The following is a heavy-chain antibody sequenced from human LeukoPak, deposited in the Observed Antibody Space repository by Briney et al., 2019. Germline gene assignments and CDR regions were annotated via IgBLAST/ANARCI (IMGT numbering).Heavy chain of an antibody. J-gene: IGHJ5*02. V-gene: IGHV4-39*07. CDR3: TTARGDSSGWYAWFDP. CDR1: GGSISSSSHF. CDR2: VYHSGTT. D-gene: IGHD6-19*01. Sequence: SETLSLTCTVSGGSISSSSHFWRCIRQSPGKGLEWIGSVYHSGTTYYNPSLKSRVTISVDTSKNQFSLKLKSVTAADTAVYYCTTARGDSSGWYAWFDPWGQGTLVTVSS.